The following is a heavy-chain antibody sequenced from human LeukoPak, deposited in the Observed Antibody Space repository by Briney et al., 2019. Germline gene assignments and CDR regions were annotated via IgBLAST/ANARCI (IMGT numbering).Heavy chain of an antibody. CDR3: SRGNSSSWYFPDPFDY. CDR2: LSDYNGNT. CDR1: GYTFTSYG. D-gene: IGHD6-13*01. V-gene: IGHV1-18*04. J-gene: IGHJ4*02. Sequence: ASVKVSCKASGYTFTSYGISWVRQAPGQGLEWIGCLSDYNGNTNYAQKLQGRITMTTDTSTTTAYMEMRSLRSDDTAVYYCSRGNSSSWYFPDPFDYWGQGTLVTVSS.